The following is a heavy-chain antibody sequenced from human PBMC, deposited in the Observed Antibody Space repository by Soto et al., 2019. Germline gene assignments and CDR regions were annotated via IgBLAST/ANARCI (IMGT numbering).Heavy chain of an antibody. J-gene: IGHJ4*02. D-gene: IGHD1-26*01. Sequence: QVQLVESGEGVVQPGRSLRLSCVASGFTFSSYGMHWVRQAPGKGLEWVAIISYDGSNTYYVDSVKGRFTISRDNSKNTLYLQMNSLRAEDTSVYYCAKEGGLSGSYYISSSYYFDYWGQGTLVTVSS. V-gene: IGHV3-30*18. CDR1: GFTFSSYG. CDR2: ISYDGSNT. CDR3: AKEGGLSGSYYISSSYYFDY.